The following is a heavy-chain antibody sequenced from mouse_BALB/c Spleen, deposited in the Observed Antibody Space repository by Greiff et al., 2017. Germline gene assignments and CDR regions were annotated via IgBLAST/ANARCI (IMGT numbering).Heavy chain of an antibody. V-gene: IGHV3-2*02. J-gene: IGHJ3*01. CDR1: GYSITSDYA. Sequence: EVKLQESGPGLVKPSQSLSLTCTVTGYSITSDYAWNWIRQFPGNKLEWMGYISYSGSTSYNPSLKSRITITRDTSKNQFFLQLNSVTTEDTATYYCARGGGPDGFAYWGQGTLVTVSA. CDR3: ARGGGPDGFAY. CDR2: ISYSGST. D-gene: IGHD1-1*02.